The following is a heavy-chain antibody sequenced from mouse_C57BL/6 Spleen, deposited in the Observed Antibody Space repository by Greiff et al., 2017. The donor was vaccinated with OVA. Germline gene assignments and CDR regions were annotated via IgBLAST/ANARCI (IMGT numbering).Heavy chain of an antibody. Sequence: EVQLQQSGEGLVKPGGSLKLSCAASGFTFSSYAMSWVRQTPEKRLEWVAYISSGGDYIYYADTVKGRFTISRDNARNTLYLQMSSLKSEDTAMYYCTRKTLSNYFDYWGQGTTLTVSS. CDR3: TRKTLSNYFDY. CDR1: GFTFSSYA. D-gene: IGHD6-1*01. V-gene: IGHV5-9-1*02. CDR2: ISSGGDYI. J-gene: IGHJ2*01.